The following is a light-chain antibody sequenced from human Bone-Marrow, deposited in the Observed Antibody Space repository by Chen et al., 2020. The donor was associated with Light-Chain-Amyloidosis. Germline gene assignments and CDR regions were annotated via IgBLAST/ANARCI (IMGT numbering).Light chain of an antibody. CDR1: QTISSNY. CDR2: GSS. CDR3: KQYGTSPLT. Sequence: EIVLTQTPGTLSLSPGEGANLSCRASQTISSNYITWYQQNIGQAPRLLIYGSSSRATGIPDRFTGSGSGTDFTLTINRLETEDFAMYYCKQYGTSPLTFGGGTKVEIK. V-gene: IGKV3-20*01. J-gene: IGKJ4*01.